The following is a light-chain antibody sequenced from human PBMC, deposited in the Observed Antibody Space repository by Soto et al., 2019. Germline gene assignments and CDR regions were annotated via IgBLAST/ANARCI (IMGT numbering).Light chain of an antibody. J-gene: IGKJ3*01. CDR2: GAS. Sequence: EIVMTQSPATLSVSPGERATLSCRASHSVSSNLAWYQQKPGQAPRLLIYGASTRATGIPARFSGSGSGTEFTLTISSLQSEDFAVYYCQQYNNFFTFGPGTKVDIK. V-gene: IGKV3-15*01. CDR1: HSVSSN. CDR3: QQYNNFFT.